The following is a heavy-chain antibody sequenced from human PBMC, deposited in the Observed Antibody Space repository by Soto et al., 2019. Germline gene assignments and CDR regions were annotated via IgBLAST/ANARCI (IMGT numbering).Heavy chain of an antibody. CDR2: IYYSGST. D-gene: IGHD4-17*01. CDR1: GGSISSYY. CDR3: ACGGYGDYLPYFDY. V-gene: IGHV4-59*01. J-gene: IGHJ4*02. Sequence: PSETLSLTCTVSGGSISSYYWSWIRQPPGKGLEWIGYIYYSGSTNYNPSLKSRVTISVDTSKNQFSLKLSSVTAADTAVYYCACGGYGDYLPYFDYWGQGTLVTVSS.